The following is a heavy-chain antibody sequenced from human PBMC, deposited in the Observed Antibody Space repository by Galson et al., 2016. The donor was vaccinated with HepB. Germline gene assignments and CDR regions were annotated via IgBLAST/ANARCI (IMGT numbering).Heavy chain of an antibody. CDR1: GFTFTKHG. CDR2: IWYDESLQ. J-gene: IGHJ6*02. CDR3: ARDRRASFSDAMDV. V-gene: IGHV3-33*01. Sequence: SLRLSCAVSGFTFTKHGIHWVRQAPGKGLEWVAVIWYDESLQYYVDSAKGRFTISRDNSKNTVYLQMDSLSAEDTAVYFCARDRRASFSDAMDVWGQGTTVIVSS. D-gene: IGHD2/OR15-2a*01.